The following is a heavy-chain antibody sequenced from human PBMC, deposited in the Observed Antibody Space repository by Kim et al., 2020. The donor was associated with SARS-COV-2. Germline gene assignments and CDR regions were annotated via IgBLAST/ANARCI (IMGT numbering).Heavy chain of an antibody. CDR1: GFTFSNAW. Sequence: GGSLRLSCAASGFTFSNAWMSWVRQAPGKGLEWVGRIKSKTDGGTTDYAAPVKGRFTISRDASKNTLYLQMNSLKTEDTAVYYCTTGKHYDILTGYYYYGMDVWGQGTTVTVSS. J-gene: IGHJ6*02. D-gene: IGHD3-9*01. CDR2: IKSKTDGGTT. V-gene: IGHV3-15*01. CDR3: TTGKHYDILTGYYYYGMDV.